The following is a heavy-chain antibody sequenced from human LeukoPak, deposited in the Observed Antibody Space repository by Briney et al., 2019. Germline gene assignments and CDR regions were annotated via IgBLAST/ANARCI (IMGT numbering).Heavy chain of an antibody. D-gene: IGHD2-15*01. CDR1: GGSFSGYY. CDR2: INHSGST. V-gene: IGHV4-34*01. CDR3: ARAPSGCGGTCPSDH. J-gene: IGHJ4*02. Sequence: SETLSPTCAVDGGSFSGYYWSWIRQPPGKGLEWIGEINHSGSTNYNPSLKSRVTMALDTSGNQVSLKLTSVTAADTAVYYCARAPSGCGGTCPSDHWGPGTLVTVSS.